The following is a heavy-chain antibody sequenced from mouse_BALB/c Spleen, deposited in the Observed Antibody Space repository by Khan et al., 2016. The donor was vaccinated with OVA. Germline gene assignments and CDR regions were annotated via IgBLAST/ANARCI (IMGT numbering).Heavy chain of an antibody. Sequence: QVQLKQSGPGLVQPSQSLSITCTVSGFSLNYYGVHWVRQSPGKGLEWLGVIWSGGRTDYNAPFISRLSISKDNSKSQVFFKMNSLQSNDTAIYYCARNYDYDEGLAYWGQGTLVTVSA. CDR1: GFSLNYYG. V-gene: IGHV2-2*03. CDR3: ARNYDYDEGLAY. D-gene: IGHD2-4*01. J-gene: IGHJ3*01. CDR2: IWSGGRT.